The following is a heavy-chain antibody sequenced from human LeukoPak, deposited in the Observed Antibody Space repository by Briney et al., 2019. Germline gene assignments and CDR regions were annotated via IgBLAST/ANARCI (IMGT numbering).Heavy chain of an antibody. CDR1: GFTFSSYG. CDR3: AKYYYGYDY. D-gene: IGHD3-22*01. J-gene: IGHJ4*02. CDR2: ISYDGSNK. Sequence: QPGGSLRLSCAASGFTFSSYGMHWVRQAPGKGLEWVAVISYDGSNKYYADSVKGRFTISRDNSKNTLYLQMNSLRAEDTAVYYCAKYYYGYDYWGQGTLVTVSS. V-gene: IGHV3-30*18.